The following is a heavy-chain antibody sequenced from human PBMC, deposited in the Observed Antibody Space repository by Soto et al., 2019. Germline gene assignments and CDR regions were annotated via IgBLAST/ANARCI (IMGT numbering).Heavy chain of an antibody. CDR1: GGSISCGGYY. CDR2: IYYSGST. D-gene: IGHD3-22*01. J-gene: IGHJ4*02. V-gene: IGHV4-31*03. Sequence: SETLSLTCTVSGGSISCGGYYWSWIRQHPGKGLEWIGYIYYSGSTYYNPSLKSRVTISVDTSKNQFSLKLSSVTAADTAVYYCAGGYSSGYYPFGYWGQGTLVTVSS. CDR3: AGGYSSGYYPFGY.